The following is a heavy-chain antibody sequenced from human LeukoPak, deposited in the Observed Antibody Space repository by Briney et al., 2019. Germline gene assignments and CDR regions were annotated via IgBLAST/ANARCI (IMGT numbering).Heavy chain of an antibody. J-gene: IGHJ4*02. CDR3: ARDTSTYYYDSSGYPHFDY. CDR1: GFTFSDYY. D-gene: IGHD3-22*01. Sequence: GGSLRLSCAASGFTFSDYYMSWIRQAPGKGLEWVSYISSSGSTIYYADSVKGRFTISRDNAKNSLYLQMNSLRAEDTAMYYCARDTSTYYYDSSGYPHFDYWGQGTLVTVSS. V-gene: IGHV3-11*01. CDR2: ISSSGSTI.